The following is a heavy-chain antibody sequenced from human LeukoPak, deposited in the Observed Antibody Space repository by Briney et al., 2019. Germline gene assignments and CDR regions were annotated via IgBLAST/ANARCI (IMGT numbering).Heavy chain of an antibody. V-gene: IGHV1-58*02. J-gene: IGHJ4*02. CDR1: GFTFTSTA. Sequence: SVKVSCKXSGFTFTSTAIQWVRQARGQRLEWIGWIVVGSGNTNYAQKFQERVTITRDMSTSTAYMELSSLRSEDTALYYCAADPYSGYDYAFDYWGQGTLVTVSS. D-gene: IGHD5-12*01. CDR3: AADPYSGYDYAFDY. CDR2: IVVGSGNT.